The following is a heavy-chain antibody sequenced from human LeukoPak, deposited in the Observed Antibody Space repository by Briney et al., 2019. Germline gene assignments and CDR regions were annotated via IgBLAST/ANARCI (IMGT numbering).Heavy chain of an antibody. CDR2: INPNSGGT. CDR3: ARGGGVRWLRFEDY. Sequence: GASVKVSCKASGYTFTGYYMHWVRQAPGQGLEWMGWINPNSGGTNYAQKFQGRVTMTRDTSISTAYMEPSRLRSDDTAVYYCARGGGVRWLRFEDYWGQGTLVTVSS. V-gene: IGHV1-2*02. D-gene: IGHD5-24*01. J-gene: IGHJ4*02. CDR1: GYTFTGYY.